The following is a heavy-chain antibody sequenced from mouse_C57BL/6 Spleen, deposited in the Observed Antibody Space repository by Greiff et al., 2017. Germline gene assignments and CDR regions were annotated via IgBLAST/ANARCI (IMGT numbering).Heavy chain of an antibody. Sequence: VQLQQSGPGLVAPSQSLSITCTVSGFSLTSYAISWVRQPPGKGLEWLGVIWTGGGTNYNSALKSRLSLSKDNSKSQVFLKMNSLQTDDTARYYCARRGSSGLGYFDYWGQGTTLTVSS. CDR3: ARRGSSGLGYFDY. D-gene: IGHD3-2*02. CDR1: GFSLTSYA. CDR2: IWTGGGT. V-gene: IGHV2-9-1*01. J-gene: IGHJ2*01.